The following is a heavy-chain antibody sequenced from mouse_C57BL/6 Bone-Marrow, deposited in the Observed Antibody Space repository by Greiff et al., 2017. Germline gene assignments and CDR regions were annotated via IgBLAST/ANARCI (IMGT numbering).Heavy chain of an antibody. Sequence: VQRVESGAELARPGASVKLCCKASGYTFPSSGISWVKQRSGQGLEWIGEIYPRSGNTYYNEKFKGKATLTADKSSSTAYMELRSLTSEDSAVYFCARYYYGSRGAMDSRGQGTSVTVSS. J-gene: IGHJ4*01. CDR2: IYPRSGNT. D-gene: IGHD1-1*01. V-gene: IGHV1-81*01. CDR3: ARYYYGSRGAMDS. CDR1: GYTFPSSG.